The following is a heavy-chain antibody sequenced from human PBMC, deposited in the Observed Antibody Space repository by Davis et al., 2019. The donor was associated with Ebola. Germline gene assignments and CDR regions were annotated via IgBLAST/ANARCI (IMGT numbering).Heavy chain of an antibody. V-gene: IGHV3-23*01. CDR1: GFTSSLYA. CDR3: ATTPQYSSGQNKPFDY. CDR2: ISGSGGST. J-gene: IGHJ4*02. Sequence: PGGSLRLSCAASGFTSSLYALNWVRQAPGKGLEWVSGISGSGGSTYYADSVKGRFTISRDNTKNTLYLQMNSLRAEDTAVYYCATTPQYSSGQNKPFDYWGQGTLVTVSS. D-gene: IGHD6-19*01.